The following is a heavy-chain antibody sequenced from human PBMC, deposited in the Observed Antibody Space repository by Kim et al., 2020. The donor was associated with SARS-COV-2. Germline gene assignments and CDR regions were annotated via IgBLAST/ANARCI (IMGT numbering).Heavy chain of an antibody. V-gene: IGHV3-11*05. CDR3: ARVGYDYVWGSYRDYYYYYGMDG. J-gene: IGHJ6*02. CDR2: ISSSSSYT. Sequence: GGSLRLSCAASGFTFSDYYMSWIRQAPGKGLEWVSYISSSSSYTNYADSVKGRFTISRDNAKNSLYLQMNSLRAEDTAVYYCARVGYDYVWGSYRDYYYYYGMDGWGQGTKVTVSS. D-gene: IGHD3-16*02. CDR1: GFTFSDYY.